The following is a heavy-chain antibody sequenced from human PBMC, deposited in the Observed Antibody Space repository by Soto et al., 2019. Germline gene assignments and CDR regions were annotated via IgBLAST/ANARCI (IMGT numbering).Heavy chain of an antibody. J-gene: IGHJ3*02. CDR1: GGSFSPNY. CDR2: IYYSGST. D-gene: IGHD7-27*01. Sequence: PSETLSLTCTVSGGSFSPNYWGWIRQHPGKGLEWIGSIYYSGSTYYNPSLKSRVTISVDTSKNQFSLKLSSVTAADTAVYYCARHVNPWAQGAFDIWGQGTMVTVSS. V-gene: IGHV4-39*01. CDR3: ARHVNPWAQGAFDI.